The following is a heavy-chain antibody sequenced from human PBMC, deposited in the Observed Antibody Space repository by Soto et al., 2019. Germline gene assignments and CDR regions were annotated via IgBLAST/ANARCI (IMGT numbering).Heavy chain of an antibody. J-gene: IGHJ4*02. V-gene: IGHV1-69*02. CDR2: IIPILGIA. D-gene: IGHD2-15*01. CDR3: ARGQAVVAGGSSLDY. Sequence: QVQLVHSGAEVKKPGSSVKVSCKASGGTFSSYTISWVRQAPGQGLEWMGRIIPILGIANYAQKFQGRVTITADKSTSTAYMELSSLRSEDTAVYYCARGQAVVAGGSSLDYWGQGTLVTVSS. CDR1: GGTFSSYT.